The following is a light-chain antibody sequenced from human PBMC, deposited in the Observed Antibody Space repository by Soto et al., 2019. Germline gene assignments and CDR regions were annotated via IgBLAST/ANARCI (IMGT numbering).Light chain of an antibody. V-gene: IGLV2-14*01. Sequence: QSVLTQPASVSGSPGQSITISCTGTSSDVGGYNYVSWYQQHPGKAPKLMIYDVNNRPSGVSNRFSGSKSGNTASLTISGRQADDEDDYYYCCYTRSSTPVVFGGGTKLTVL. CDR2: DVN. CDR1: SSDVGGYNY. J-gene: IGLJ2*01. CDR3: CCYTRSSTPVV.